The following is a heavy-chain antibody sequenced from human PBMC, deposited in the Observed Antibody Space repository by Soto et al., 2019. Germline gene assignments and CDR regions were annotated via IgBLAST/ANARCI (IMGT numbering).Heavy chain of an antibody. CDR2: IVVGSGDT. J-gene: IGHJ4*02. Sequence: SVKVSCKASGFTFTTSAVQWVRQARGQRLEGIGWIVVGSGDTNYPQKFQERVTITRDMSTSTAYMELSSLRSEDTAVYYCAADRDYDFWSGLIRDPPWNLDYGGQGTLVTVSS. D-gene: IGHD3-3*01. V-gene: IGHV1-58*01. CDR1: GFTFTTSA. CDR3: AADRDYDFWSGLIRDPPWNLDY.